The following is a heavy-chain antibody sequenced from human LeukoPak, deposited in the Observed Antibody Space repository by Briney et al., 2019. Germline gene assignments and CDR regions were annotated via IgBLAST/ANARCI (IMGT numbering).Heavy chain of an antibody. D-gene: IGHD6-19*01. Sequence: ASVKVSCMASGYTFTSYYMHWVRQAPGQGLERMGWINPNSGGTNCAQKFQGRVTMTRDTSISTAYMELSRLRSDDTAVYYCARDGIAVAVYYYMDVWGKGTTVTVSS. CDR1: GYTFTSYY. J-gene: IGHJ6*03. CDR3: ARDGIAVAVYYYMDV. CDR2: INPNSGGT. V-gene: IGHV1-2*02.